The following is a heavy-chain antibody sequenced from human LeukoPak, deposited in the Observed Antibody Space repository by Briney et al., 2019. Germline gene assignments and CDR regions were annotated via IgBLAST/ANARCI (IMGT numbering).Heavy chain of an antibody. J-gene: IGHJ4*02. V-gene: IGHV5-51*01. CDR1: EYSFTSYW. Sequence: GESLKISCKGSEYSFTSYWIGWVRQMPGKGLEWMGVIYPGDSDTRYSPSFQGQVTISADKSINTAYLQWGSLKASDTAMYYCARQAVGDYDYWGQGTLVTVSS. CDR3: ARQAVGDYDY. D-gene: IGHD6-13*01. CDR2: IYPGDSDT.